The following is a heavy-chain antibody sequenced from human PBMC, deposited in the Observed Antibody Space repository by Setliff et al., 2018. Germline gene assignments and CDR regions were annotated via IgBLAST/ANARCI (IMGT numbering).Heavy chain of an antibody. Sequence: SETLSLTCTVSGYSISSGYYWGWIRQPPGKGLEWIGEINHSGSTNYNPSLKSRVTISVDTSKNQFSLKLSSVTAADTAPYYCTVYNTGSSKDHYWGQGTPVTVSS. V-gene: IGHV4-38-2*02. CDR2: INHSGST. D-gene: IGHD2-8*02. J-gene: IGHJ4*02. CDR1: GYSISSGYY. CDR3: TVYNTGSSKDHY.